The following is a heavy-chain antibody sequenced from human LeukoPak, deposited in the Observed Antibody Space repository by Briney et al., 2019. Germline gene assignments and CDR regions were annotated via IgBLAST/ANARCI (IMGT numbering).Heavy chain of an antibody. Sequence: ASVKVSCKASGYTFTSCGISWVRQAPGQGLEWMGWISAYNGNTNYAQKLQGRVTMTTDTSTSTAYMELRSLRSDDTAVYYCARAGVHDYGDYGLRDYYYYGMDVWGQGTTVTASS. J-gene: IGHJ6*02. V-gene: IGHV1-18*01. CDR1: GYTFTSCG. D-gene: IGHD4-17*01. CDR3: ARAGVHDYGDYGLRDYYYYGMDV. CDR2: ISAYNGNT.